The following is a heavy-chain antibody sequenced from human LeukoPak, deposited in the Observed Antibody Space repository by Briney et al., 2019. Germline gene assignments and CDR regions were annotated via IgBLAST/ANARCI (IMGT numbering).Heavy chain of an antibody. D-gene: IGHD4-17*01. CDR2: IYYSGST. Sequence: PSETLSLTCTLSGGSISSYYWSWIREPPGEGLEWIGYIYYSGSTNYNPSLQSRVTMSVDTSKNQFSLTLSSVTAADTAGSYSARLYGETRWFDPWGQGTLVTVSS. J-gene: IGHJ5*02. CDR1: GGSISSYY. V-gene: IGHV4-59*08. CDR3: ARLYGETRWFDP.